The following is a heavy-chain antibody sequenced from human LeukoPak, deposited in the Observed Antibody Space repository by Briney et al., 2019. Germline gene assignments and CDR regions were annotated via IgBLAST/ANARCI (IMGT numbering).Heavy chain of an antibody. CDR2: INLSGHT. V-gene: IGHV4-38-2*02. J-gene: IGHJ3*02. Sequence: PSETLSLTCSVSAYSFSSAYYWGWIRQPPGKGLEWIGSINLSGHTYYNPSLKSRVTISVDTSRNQFSLKLSSVTATDTAVYYCARQVATKGEWAFDIWGQGTMVTASS. CDR1: AYSFSSAYY. D-gene: IGHD5-12*01. CDR3: ARQVATKGEWAFDI.